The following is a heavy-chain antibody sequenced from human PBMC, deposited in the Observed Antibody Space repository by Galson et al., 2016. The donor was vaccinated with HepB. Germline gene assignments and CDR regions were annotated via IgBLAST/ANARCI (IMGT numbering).Heavy chain of an antibody. J-gene: IGHJ1*01. CDR1: GGSISSSNYY. V-gene: IGHV4-39*03. D-gene: IGHD3-10*01. CDR2: IFRSGYT. Sequence: SETLSLTCTVSGGSISSSNYYRDWIRQPPGKGLEWIGRIFRSGYTDYTPSLNSRVTISLATSKNQFSLNLGSVTAADTSVYYWARNPHVSGIPQGFQNWGQGALVTVSS. CDR3: ARNPHVSGIPQGFQN.